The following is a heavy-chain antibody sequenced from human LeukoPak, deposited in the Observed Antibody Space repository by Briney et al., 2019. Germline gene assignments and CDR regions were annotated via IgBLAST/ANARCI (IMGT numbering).Heavy chain of an antibody. CDR2: IYSSGST. V-gene: IGHV4-4*07. J-gene: IGHJ4*02. D-gene: IGHD3-10*01. CDR1: GFSISSYY. CDR3: ARTSARGAQFDY. Sequence: NPSETLSLTCTVSGFSISSYYWSWLRQPAGKGLEWIGRIYSSGSTNYNPSLKTRVTMSLDTSKNQFSLNLTTVTAADTAVYYCARTSARGAQFDYWGQGTLVTVSS.